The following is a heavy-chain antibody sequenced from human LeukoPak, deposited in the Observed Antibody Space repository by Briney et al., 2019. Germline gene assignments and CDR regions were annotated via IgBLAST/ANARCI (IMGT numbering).Heavy chain of an antibody. D-gene: IGHD2-2*01. V-gene: IGHV3-9*01. CDR1: GFTFDDYA. J-gene: IGHJ4*02. Sequence: PGRSLRLSCAASGFTFDDYAMHWVRQAPGKGLEWVSGISWNSGSIGYADSVKGRFTISRDNSKNTLYLQMNSLRAEDTAVYYCAKGPAMTLGYWGQGTLVTVSS. CDR3: AKGPAMTLGY. CDR2: ISWNSGSI.